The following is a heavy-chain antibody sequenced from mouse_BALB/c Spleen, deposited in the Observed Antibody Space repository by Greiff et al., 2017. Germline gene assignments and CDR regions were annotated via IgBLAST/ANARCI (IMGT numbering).Heavy chain of an antibody. V-gene: IGHV5-17*02. CDR1: GFTFSSFG. D-gene: IGHD2-1*01. CDR2: ISSGSSTI. J-gene: IGHJ2*01. CDR3: ARGGGNYDFDY. Sequence: EVHLVESGGGLVQPGGSRKLSCAASGFTFSSFGMHWVRQAPEKGLEWVAYISSGSSTIYYADTVKGRFTISRDNPKNTLFLQMTSLRSEDTAMYYCARGGGNYDFDYWGQGTTLTVSS.